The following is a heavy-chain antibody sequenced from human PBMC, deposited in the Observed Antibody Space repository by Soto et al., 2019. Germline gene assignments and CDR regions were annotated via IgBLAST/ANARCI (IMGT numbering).Heavy chain of an antibody. Sequence: GESLKISCKASGYSFTTYWIGWVRQMPGKGLEWTGIIYPGDSDTRYSPSFQGQVTISADKSISTAYLQWSSLKASDTAMYYCARHQGLAVAGTMDYWGQGTLVTVSS. D-gene: IGHD6-19*01. CDR1: GYSFTTYW. V-gene: IGHV5-51*01. CDR2: IYPGDSDT. J-gene: IGHJ4*02. CDR3: ARHQGLAVAGTMDY.